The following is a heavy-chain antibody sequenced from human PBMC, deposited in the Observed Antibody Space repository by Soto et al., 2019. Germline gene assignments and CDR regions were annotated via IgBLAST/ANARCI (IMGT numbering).Heavy chain of an antibody. V-gene: IGHV1-69*13. CDR3: ARGSHLVHFYFDD. J-gene: IGHJ4*02. D-gene: IGHD6-6*01. CDR2: IIPIFGTA. Sequence: SVKFSCKASGSPFSSCAISWVRQAPGQGLEWIGGIIPIFGTANYPQNFKGIVTITADESTSTAYMELRSLRSEDTAVYYCARGSHLVHFYFDDWAQGSLVTVSS. CDR1: GSPFSSCA.